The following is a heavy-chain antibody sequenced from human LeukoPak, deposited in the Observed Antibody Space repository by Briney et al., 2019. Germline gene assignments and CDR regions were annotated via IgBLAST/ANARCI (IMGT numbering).Heavy chain of an antibody. D-gene: IGHD3-10*01. CDR3: ARGALLWFGAKMEYYFDY. J-gene: IGHJ4*02. V-gene: IGHV4-61*02. CDR2: IYTSGST. Sequence: PSETLSLTCTVSGGSISSGSYYWSWFRQPAEKGLEWIGRIYTSGSTYYNPSLKSRVTISADTSKNQFSLKLTSMTAADTAVYYCARGALLWFGAKMEYYFDYWGQGTLLSVSS. CDR1: GGSISSGSYY.